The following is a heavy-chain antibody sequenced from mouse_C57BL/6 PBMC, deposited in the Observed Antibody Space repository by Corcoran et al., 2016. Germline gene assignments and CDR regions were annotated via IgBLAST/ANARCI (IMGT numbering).Heavy chain of an antibody. J-gene: IGHJ1*03. Sequence: EVQLQQSGPVLVKPGASVKMSCKASGYTFTDYYMNWVKQSHGKSLEWIGVINPYNGGTSYNQKFKGKATLTVDKSSSTAYMELNSLTSEDSAVYYCAPYYCGSSWYFDVWGTGTTVTVSS. CDR1: GYTFTDYY. D-gene: IGHD1-1*01. CDR3: APYYCGSSWYFDV. V-gene: IGHV1-19*01. CDR2: INPYNGGT.